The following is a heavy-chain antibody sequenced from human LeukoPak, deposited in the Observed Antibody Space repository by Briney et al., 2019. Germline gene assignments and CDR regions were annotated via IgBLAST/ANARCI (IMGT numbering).Heavy chain of an antibody. J-gene: IGHJ4*02. Sequence: SETLSLTCTVSGGSISSGGYYWSWIRQHPGKGLEWIGYIYYSGSTNYNPSLKSRVTISVDTSKNHFSLKLSSVTAADTAVYYCAREWDSSSFDPRASGDSWGQGTLVIVSS. CDR2: IYYSGST. CDR3: AREWDSSSFDPRASGDS. CDR1: GGSISSGGYY. D-gene: IGHD3-22*01. V-gene: IGHV4-61*03.